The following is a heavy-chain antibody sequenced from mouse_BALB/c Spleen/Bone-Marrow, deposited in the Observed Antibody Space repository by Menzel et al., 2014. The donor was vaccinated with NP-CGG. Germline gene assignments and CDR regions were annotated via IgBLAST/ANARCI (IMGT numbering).Heavy chain of an antibody. J-gene: IGHJ4*01. CDR1: GYTFTGYV. V-gene: IGHV1-14*01. CDR2: INPYNDGT. CDR3: AREGGLRRGGYYTMDF. Sequence: EVKLMESGPELVKPGASVKMSCKASGYTFTGYVMHWVKQKPGQGLEWIGYINPYNDGTKYNEKFKGKATLTSDKSSSTDYMELSSLTSEDSAVYYCAREGGLRRGGYYTMDFWGQGTPGTVSS. D-gene: IGHD2-4*01.